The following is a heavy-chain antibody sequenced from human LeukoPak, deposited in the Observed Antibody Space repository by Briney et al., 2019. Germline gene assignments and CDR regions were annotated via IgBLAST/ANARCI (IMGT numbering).Heavy chain of an antibody. Sequence: SQTLSLTCTVSGVSISSGSYYWSWIRQPAGKGLEWIGRIYTSGSTNYNPSLKSRVTISVDTSKNQFSLKLSSVTAADTAVYYCARDWDGYCSSTSCYGANYYYYYMDVWGKGTTVTVSS. CDR2: IYTSGST. D-gene: IGHD2-2*01. J-gene: IGHJ6*03. CDR3: ARDWDGYCSSTSCYGANYYYYYMDV. V-gene: IGHV4-61*02. CDR1: GVSISSGSYY.